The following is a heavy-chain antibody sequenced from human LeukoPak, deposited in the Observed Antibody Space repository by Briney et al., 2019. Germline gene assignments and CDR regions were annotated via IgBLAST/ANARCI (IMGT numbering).Heavy chain of an antibody. V-gene: IGHV3-21*01. CDR1: GFTFSSYW. D-gene: IGHD4-23*01. J-gene: IGHJ4*02. CDR2: ISTSSTYI. Sequence: AGGSLRLSCAASGFTFSSYWMSWVRQAPGKGLEWVSSISTSSTYIYYADSVKGRFTISRDNAKNSLYLQMNSLRAEDTAVHYCASNHYGGNHLDGYDYWGQGTLVTVSS. CDR3: ASNHYGGNHLDGYDY.